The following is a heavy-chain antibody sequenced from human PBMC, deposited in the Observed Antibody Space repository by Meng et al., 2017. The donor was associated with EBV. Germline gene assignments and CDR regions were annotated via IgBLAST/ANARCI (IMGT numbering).Heavy chain of an antibody. D-gene: IGHD2-15*01. CDR2: INAGNGNT. J-gene: IGHJ5*02. CDR3: ARRGGVADWFDP. V-gene: IGHV1-3*01. CDR1: GYTFTSYA. Sequence: LVESGAEVHHPGGALDVSCKASGYTFTSYAMHWVRQAPGQRLEWMGWINAGNGNTKYSQKFQGRVTITRDTSASTAYMELSSLRSEDTAVYYCARRGGVADWFDPWGQGTLVTVSS.